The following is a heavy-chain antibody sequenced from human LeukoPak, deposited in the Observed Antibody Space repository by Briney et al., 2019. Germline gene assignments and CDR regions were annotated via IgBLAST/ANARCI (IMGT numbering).Heavy chain of an antibody. D-gene: IGHD1-26*01. V-gene: IGHV3-72*01. J-gene: IGHJ4*02. CDR1: GFTFSDHY. CDR3: ARRFSGIYSGIDH. Sequence: GGSLRLSCAASGFTFSDHYMDWVRQAPGKGLEWVCRIRNREKSYTIEYAASVKGRFTISRDDSKNSLYLQMNSLKTEDTAVYYCARRFSGIYSGIDHWGQGTLVTVSS. CDR2: IRNREKSYTI.